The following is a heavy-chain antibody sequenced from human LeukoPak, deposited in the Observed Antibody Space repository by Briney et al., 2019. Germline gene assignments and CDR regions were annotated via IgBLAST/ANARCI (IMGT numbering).Heavy chain of an antibody. Sequence: SETLSLTCTVSGGSISISNYYWRWIRQPPGRGLEWIGSISYSGTYYNPPLKSRLTISVDTSKNHFSLNLRSVTAADTAVYYCARRTSNPVGAIDYWGQGTLVTVSS. CDR2: ISYSGT. CDR1: GGSISISNYY. CDR3: ARRTSNPVGAIDY. D-gene: IGHD1-26*01. J-gene: IGHJ4*02. V-gene: IGHV4-39*01.